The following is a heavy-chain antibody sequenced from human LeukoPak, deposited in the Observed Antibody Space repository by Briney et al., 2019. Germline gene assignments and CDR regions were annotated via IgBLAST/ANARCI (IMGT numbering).Heavy chain of an antibody. D-gene: IGHD6-13*01. CDR3: ARVRTIAAVGPDFDY. V-gene: IGHV1-46*01. CDR1: GYSFTSYY. J-gene: IGHJ4*02. CDR2: ITTSGGST. Sequence: ASVKVSCKASGYSFTSYYMHRVRQAPGQGLEWMGIITTSGGSTSYAQNFQGRVTMTRDTSTSTVYMELTSLGSEDTAVYYCARVRTIAAVGPDFDYWGQGTLVTVSS.